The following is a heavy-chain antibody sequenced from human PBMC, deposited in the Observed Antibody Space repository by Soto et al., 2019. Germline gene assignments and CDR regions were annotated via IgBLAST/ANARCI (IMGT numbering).Heavy chain of an antibody. CDR3: ARGRGYSGEHHYYYSDMDV. D-gene: IGHD5-12*01. CDR1: GGTFNNYP. CDR2: SIPIFGTA. J-gene: IGHJ6*02. Sequence: ASVKVSCKASGGTFNNYPITWVRQAPGEGLEWMGGSIPIFGTANYAQKFQGRVTISVDESTSTAYMELSSLRSEDTAVYYCARGRGYSGEHHYYYSDMDVWGQGTTVTVSS. V-gene: IGHV1-69*13.